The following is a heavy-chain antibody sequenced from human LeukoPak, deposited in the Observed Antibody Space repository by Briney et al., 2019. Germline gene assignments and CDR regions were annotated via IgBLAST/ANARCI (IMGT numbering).Heavy chain of an antibody. V-gene: IGHV3-21*01. CDR2: ISSSSSYI. CDR3: ARERQNKDFWSGGDY. J-gene: IGHJ4*02. D-gene: IGHD3-3*01. Sequence: NSGGSLRLSCAASGFTFSSYSMNWVRQAPGKGLEWVSSISSSSSYIYYADSVKGRFTISRDNAKNSLYLQMNTLRPEDTAMYYCARERQNKDFWSGGDYWGQGTLVTVSS. CDR1: GFTFSSYS.